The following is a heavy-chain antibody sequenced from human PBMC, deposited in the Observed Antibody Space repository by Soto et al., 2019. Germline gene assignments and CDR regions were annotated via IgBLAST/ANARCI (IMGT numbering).Heavy chain of an antibody. CDR2: ISAYNGNT. CDR3: ASRITIFGVVPDAFDI. J-gene: IGHJ3*02. Sequence: GASVKVSCKASGYTFTSYGIRWVRQAPGQGLEWMGWISAYNGNTNYAQKLQGRVTMTTDTSTSTAYMELRSLRSDDTAVYYCASRITIFGVVPDAFDIWGQGTMVTVSS. V-gene: IGHV1-18*01. D-gene: IGHD3-3*01. CDR1: GYTFTSYG.